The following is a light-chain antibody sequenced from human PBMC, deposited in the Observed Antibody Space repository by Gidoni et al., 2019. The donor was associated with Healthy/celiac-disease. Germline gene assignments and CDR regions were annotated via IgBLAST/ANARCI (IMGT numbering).Light chain of an antibody. CDR2: GAS. V-gene: IGKV3-11*01. CDR1: QSLGTV. Sequence: EIVLTQSPATLSLAPGARATLSYRASQSLGTVLVRQHKPRQAPTLLIYGASTRSTGVPARFSGAGSGTDFTLTIASLEPEDFAIYYCQQRGRWPLTFGGGTRVEI. CDR3: QQRGRWPLT. J-gene: IGKJ4*01.